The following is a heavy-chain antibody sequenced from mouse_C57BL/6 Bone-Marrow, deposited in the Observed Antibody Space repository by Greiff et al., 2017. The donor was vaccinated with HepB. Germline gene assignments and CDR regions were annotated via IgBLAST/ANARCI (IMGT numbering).Heavy chain of an antibody. D-gene: IGHD3-3*01. CDR1: GFTFSSYA. CDR2: ISDGGSYT. V-gene: IGHV5-4*01. Sequence: EVKLMESGGGLVKPGGSLKLSCAASGFTFSSYAMSWVRQTPEKRLEWVATISDGGSYTYYPDNVKGRFTISRDNAKNNLYLQMSHLKSEDTAMYYCARDRGTRAMDYWGQGTSVTVSS. CDR3: ARDRGTRAMDY. J-gene: IGHJ4*01.